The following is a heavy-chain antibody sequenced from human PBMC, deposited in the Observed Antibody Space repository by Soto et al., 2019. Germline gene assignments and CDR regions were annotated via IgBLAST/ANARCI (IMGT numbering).Heavy chain of an antibody. CDR2: IYHSGST. D-gene: IGHD6-13*01. J-gene: IGHJ5*02. Sequence: PSETLSLTCAVSGGSISSSNWWSWVRQPPGKGLEWIGEIYHSGSTNYNPSLKSRVTISVDKSKNQFSLKLSSVTAADTAVYYCARGMAAADPYNWFDPWGQGTLVTVSS. V-gene: IGHV4-4*02. CDR1: GGSISSSNW. CDR3: ARGMAAADPYNWFDP.